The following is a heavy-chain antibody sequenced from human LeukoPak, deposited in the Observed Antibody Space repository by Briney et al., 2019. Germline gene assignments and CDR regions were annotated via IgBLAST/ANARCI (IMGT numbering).Heavy chain of an antibody. Sequence: PGGSLRLSCAASGFTFSSYAMSWFRQAPGKGLEWVSGISGSGGSTFYADSVKGRFTISRDNSKNTLYLQMNSLRAEDTAVYYCAKDRVAFGGADAFDMWGQGTMVTVSS. CDR3: AKDRVAFGGADAFDM. V-gene: IGHV3-23*01. D-gene: IGHD3-16*01. J-gene: IGHJ3*02. CDR2: ISGSGGST. CDR1: GFTFSSYA.